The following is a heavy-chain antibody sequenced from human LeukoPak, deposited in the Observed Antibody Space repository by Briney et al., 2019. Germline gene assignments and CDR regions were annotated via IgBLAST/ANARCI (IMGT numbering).Heavy chain of an antibody. CDR1: GGSISSTNYY. D-gene: IGHD6-19*01. Sequence: SETLSLTCTVSGGSISSTNYYWGWIRQPPGKGLEWIGSIYYSGSTYYNPSLESRVTISLDTSKNQFSLKLSSVTAADTAVYYCATSGWYLLPGVYWGQGTLVTVSS. J-gene: IGHJ4*02. CDR3: ATSGWYLLPGVY. CDR2: IYYSGST. V-gene: IGHV4-39*01.